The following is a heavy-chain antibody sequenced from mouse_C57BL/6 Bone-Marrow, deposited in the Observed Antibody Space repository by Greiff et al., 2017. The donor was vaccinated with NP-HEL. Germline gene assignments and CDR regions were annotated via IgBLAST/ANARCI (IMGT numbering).Heavy chain of an antibody. CDR1: GYAFSSYW. Sequence: VQLQESGAELVKPGASVKISCKASGYAFSSYWMNWVKQRPGKGLEWIGQIYPGDGDTTYNGKFKGKATLTADKSSSTAYMQLSSLTSEDSAVYFCARKTTEGPFDYWGQGTTLTVSS. D-gene: IGHD1-1*01. CDR3: ARKTTEGPFDY. V-gene: IGHV1-80*01. CDR2: IYPGDGDT. J-gene: IGHJ2*01.